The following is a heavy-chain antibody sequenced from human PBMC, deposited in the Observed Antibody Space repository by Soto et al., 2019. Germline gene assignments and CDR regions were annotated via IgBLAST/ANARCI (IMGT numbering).Heavy chain of an antibody. CDR2: ISGSGGST. CDR1: GFSFCRCG. CDR3: ANDQRHKSFYDSRGKGEFDY. Sequence: GGSLRLSCAVSGFSFCRCGRRWVLHAPGRGREPGSGISGSGGSTKYADSGKGRLTISRDNPKNTWYLQMNSLRVESTAVYYCANDQRHKSFYDSRGKGEFDYWAQGTLVTVSA. V-gene: IGHV3-23*01. D-gene: IGHD3-22*01. J-gene: IGHJ4*02.